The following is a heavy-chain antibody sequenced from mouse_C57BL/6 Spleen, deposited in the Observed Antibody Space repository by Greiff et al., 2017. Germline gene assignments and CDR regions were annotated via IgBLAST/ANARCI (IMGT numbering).Heavy chain of an antibody. CDR1: GYTFTSYW. CDR2: IDPSDSYT. Sequence: QVQLQQPGAELVMPGASVKLSCKASGYTFTSYWMHWVKQRPGQGLEWIGEIDPSDSYTNYNQKFKGKSTLNVDKSSSTAYMQLSSLTSEDSAVYYCARRGRNGRYWYFDVWGTGTTVTVSS. V-gene: IGHV1-69*01. J-gene: IGHJ1*03. D-gene: IGHD1-1*02. CDR3: ARRGRNGRYWYFDV.